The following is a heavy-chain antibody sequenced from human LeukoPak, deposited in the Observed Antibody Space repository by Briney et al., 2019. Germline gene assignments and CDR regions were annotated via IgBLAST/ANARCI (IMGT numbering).Heavy chain of an antibody. CDR1: GFTFSDYY. V-gene: IGHV3-9*01. J-gene: IGHJ5*02. D-gene: IGHD2-2*01. CDR3: AKGRDKYQLLSKNWFDP. CDR2: ISGSI. Sequence: PGGSLRLSCAASGFTFSDYYMSWIRQAPGKGLEWVSGISGSIGYADSVKGRFTISRDNAKNSLYLQMNSLRAEDTALYYCAKGRDKYQLLSKNWFDPWGQGTLVTVSS.